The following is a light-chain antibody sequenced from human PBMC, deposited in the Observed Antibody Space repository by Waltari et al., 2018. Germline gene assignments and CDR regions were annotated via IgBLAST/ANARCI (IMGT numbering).Light chain of an antibody. J-gene: IGKJ1*01. V-gene: IGKV1-12*01. CDR1: QGISNW. Sequence: IQMTQSPSSVSASVGDRVIITCRASQGISNWLAWYQQKPGKGPKLLIYAASVLQTGVPSRFSGSGSGTAFTLTISNLPPEDFATYFCQQGNSFPPTFGQGTKVEVK. CDR2: AAS. CDR3: QQGNSFPPT.